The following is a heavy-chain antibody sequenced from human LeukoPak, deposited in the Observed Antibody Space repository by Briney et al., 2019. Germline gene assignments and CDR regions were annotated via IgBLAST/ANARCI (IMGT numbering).Heavy chain of an antibody. CDR1: GGSISSGGYY. CDR2: IYYSGST. D-gene: IGHD5-18*01. V-gene: IGHV4-39*01. J-gene: IGHJ4*02. Sequence: SQTLSLTCTVSGGSISSGGYYWDWIRQPPGKGLEWIGLIYYSGSTYYNPSLKSRVTISVDTSKNQFSLKLSSVTAADTAMYYCARREHSYYFDYWGQGTLVTISS. CDR3: ARREHSYYFDY.